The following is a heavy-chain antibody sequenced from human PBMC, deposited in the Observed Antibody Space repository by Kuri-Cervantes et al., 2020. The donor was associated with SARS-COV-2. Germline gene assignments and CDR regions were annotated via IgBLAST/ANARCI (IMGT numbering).Heavy chain of an antibody. V-gene: IGHV1-2*02. Sequence: ASVKVSCKASGYTFIGYYMHWVRQAPGQGLEWMGWINPNSGGTKYAQKFQGRVTMTRDTSISTAYMEVSRLRSDDTAVYYCVRVIEVAGPNWFDPWGQGTLVTVSS. CDR3: VRVIEVAGPNWFDP. J-gene: IGHJ5*02. D-gene: IGHD6-19*01. CDR1: GYTFIGYY. CDR2: INPNSGGT.